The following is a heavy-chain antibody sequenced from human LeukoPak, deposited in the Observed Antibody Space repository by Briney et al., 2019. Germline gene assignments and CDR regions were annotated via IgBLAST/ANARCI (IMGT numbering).Heavy chain of an antibody. D-gene: IGHD4-11*01. J-gene: IGHJ4*02. CDR2: ISSSGSTI. CDR3: AKGPPDYRRYFDY. Sequence: PGGSLRLSCAASGFTFSDYYMSWIRQAPGKGLEWVSYISSSGSTIYYADSVKGRFTISRDNSKNTLYLQMNSLRAEDTAVYYCAKGPPDYRRYFDYWGQGTLVTVSS. CDR1: GFTFSDYY. V-gene: IGHV3-11*01.